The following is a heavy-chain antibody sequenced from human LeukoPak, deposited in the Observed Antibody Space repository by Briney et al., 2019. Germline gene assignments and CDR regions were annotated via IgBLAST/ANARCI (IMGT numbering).Heavy chain of an antibody. CDR1: GYSFTSYW. J-gene: IGHJ3*02. D-gene: IGHD1-20*01. V-gene: IGHV5-51*01. Sequence: GESLKISCKGSGYSFTSYWIGWVRQMPGKGLEWMGIIYPGDSDTRYSPSFQGQVTISADKSISTAYLQWSSLKASDTAMYYCARPRRMNNWNDAGAFDIWGQGTMVTVSS. CDR3: ARPRRMNNWNDAGAFDI. CDR2: IYPGDSDT.